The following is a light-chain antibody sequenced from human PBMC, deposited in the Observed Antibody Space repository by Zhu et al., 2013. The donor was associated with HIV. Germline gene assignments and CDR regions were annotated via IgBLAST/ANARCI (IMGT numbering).Light chain of an antibody. J-gene: IGKJ4*01. Sequence: EIVLTQSPGTLSLSPGGRATLSCRASQSVSSNYLAWYQQKPGQPPRLLMYETSTRAAGIPARFSGSGSVRDFTLTITGLEPEDFAVYYCQQYGSSPLTFGG. CDR2: ETS. CDR3: QQYGSSPLT. CDR1: QSVSSNY. V-gene: IGKV3-20*01.